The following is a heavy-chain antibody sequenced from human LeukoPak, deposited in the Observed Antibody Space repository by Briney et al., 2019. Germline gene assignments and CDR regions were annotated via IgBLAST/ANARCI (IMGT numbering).Heavy chain of an antibody. V-gene: IGHV1-46*01. Sequence: ASLKVSCKASGYTFTSYYMHWVLQAPGQGREEMGIINPSGGSTSCAQKFQGRVAMTRDTSPSRIYMQLRSLRSADTAVYYCARDHASEYGDYFDYWGQGTLLTVSS. J-gene: IGHJ4*02. D-gene: IGHD4-17*01. CDR1: GYTFTSYY. CDR2: INPSGGST. CDR3: ARDHASEYGDYFDY.